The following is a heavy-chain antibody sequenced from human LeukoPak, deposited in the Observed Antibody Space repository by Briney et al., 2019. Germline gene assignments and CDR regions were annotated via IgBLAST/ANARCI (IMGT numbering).Heavy chain of an antibody. CDR1: GFSLSNAW. Sequence: NAGGSLRLSCAASGFSLSNAWLSSVRQAPGKGLEWVGSIKSKTDVGTTDYVAPVKCRFTISREDSKNTLYLQMSSLKTEDTAVYCCTTASFLHGVEDYWGQGTLVTVSS. CDR2: IKSKTDVGTT. CDR3: TTASFLHGVEDY. V-gene: IGHV3-15*01. J-gene: IGHJ4*02. D-gene: IGHD3-10*01.